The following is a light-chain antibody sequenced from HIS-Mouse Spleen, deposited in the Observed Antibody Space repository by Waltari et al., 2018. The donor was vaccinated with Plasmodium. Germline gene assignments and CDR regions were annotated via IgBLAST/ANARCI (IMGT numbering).Light chain of an antibody. V-gene: IGLV3-25*03. CDR2: NDS. CDR1: ALPNQS. Sequence: SYELTQPPSVSVSPGPTARITCPGDALPNQSAYCYQQKPGQAPVLVIYNDSERPSWIPERFSGSSSGTTVTLTISGVQAEDEADYYCQSADSSGTYVFGTGTKVTAL. J-gene: IGLJ1*01. CDR3: QSADSSGTYV.